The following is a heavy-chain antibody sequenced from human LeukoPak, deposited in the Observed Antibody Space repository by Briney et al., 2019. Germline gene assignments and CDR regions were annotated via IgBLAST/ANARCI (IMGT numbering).Heavy chain of an antibody. CDR3: ARLAYIVVVPAAIRVGYAFDI. Sequence: SETLSLTCTVSGGSISSSSYYWGWIRQPPGKGLAWIGSIYYSGSTYYNPSLKSRVTISVDTSKNQFSLKLSSVTAAHTAVYYCARLAYIVVVPAAIRVGYAFDIWGQGTMVTVSS. CDR1: GGSISSSSYY. CDR2: IYYSGST. V-gene: IGHV4-39*01. J-gene: IGHJ3*02. D-gene: IGHD2-2*01.